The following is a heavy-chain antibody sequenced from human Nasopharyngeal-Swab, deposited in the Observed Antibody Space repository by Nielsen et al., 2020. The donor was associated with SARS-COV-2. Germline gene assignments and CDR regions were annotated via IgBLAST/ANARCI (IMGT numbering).Heavy chain of an antibody. CDR1: GGSISGYY. CDR3: ARGSPKDANKQLWLHYYYYGMDV. V-gene: IGHV4-34*01. Sequence: SETLSLTCTVSGGSISGYYWSWIRQPPGKGLEWIGEINHSGNTNYNPSLKSRVTISVDTSKNQFSLKLGSVTAADTAVYYCARGSPKDANKQLWLHYYYYGMDVWGQGSTVTVSS. J-gene: IGHJ6*02. CDR2: INHSGNT. D-gene: IGHD5-18*01.